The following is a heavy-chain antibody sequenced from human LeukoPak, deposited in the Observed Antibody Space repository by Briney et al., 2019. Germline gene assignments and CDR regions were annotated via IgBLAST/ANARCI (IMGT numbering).Heavy chain of an antibody. J-gene: IGHJ4*02. CDR2: INPNSGDT. V-gene: IGHV1-2*06. Sequence: ASVKVSCKASGYTFTAYYVHWVRQAPGQGLEWMGRINPNSGDTIYAQNFQGRVTVTRDTSISTAYMELSRLRSDDTAVYYCACWGGGNQGHWGQGTLVTVSS. D-gene: IGHD4-23*01. CDR3: ACWGGGNQGH. CDR1: GYTFTAYY.